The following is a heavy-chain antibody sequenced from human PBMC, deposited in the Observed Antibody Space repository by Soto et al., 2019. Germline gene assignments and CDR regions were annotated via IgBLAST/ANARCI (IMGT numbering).Heavy chain of an antibody. CDR3: AGDPDSHYNDSHASSYP. J-gene: IGHJ5*02. CDR2: IIPIIGII. V-gene: IGHV1-69*04. Sequence: ASVKVSCKASGGTFSTYTITWVRQAPGQGLEWMGRIIPIIGIINYAQKFQGRVTISADKFTGTAYMELTGLRSDDTAVYFCAGDPDSHYNDSHASSYPWGQETLVTVSS. D-gene: IGHD4-4*01. CDR1: GGTFSTYT.